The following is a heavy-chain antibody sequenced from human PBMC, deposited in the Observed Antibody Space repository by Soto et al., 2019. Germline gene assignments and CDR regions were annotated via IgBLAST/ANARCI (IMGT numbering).Heavy chain of an antibody. CDR2: IIPILGIA. CDR3: ARALGYYYMDV. J-gene: IGHJ6*03. CDR1: GGTFSSYT. V-gene: IGHV1-69*02. D-gene: IGHD3-16*01. Sequence: GASVKVSCKASGGTFSSYTSSWVRQAPGQGLEWMGRIIPILGIANYAQKFQGRVTITADKSTSTAYMELSSLRSEDTAVYYCARALGYYYMDVWGKGTTVTVSS.